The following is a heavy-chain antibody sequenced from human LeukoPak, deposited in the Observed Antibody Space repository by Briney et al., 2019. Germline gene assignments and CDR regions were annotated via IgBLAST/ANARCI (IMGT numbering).Heavy chain of an antibody. CDR1: GGSISSGGYS. CDR2: IYHSGST. J-gene: IGHJ4*02. D-gene: IGHD3-22*01. Sequence: SQTLSLTCAVSGGSISSGGYSWSWIRQPPGKGLEWIGYIYHSGSTYYNPSLKSRVTISVDRSKNQFSLKLSSVTAADTAVYYCARAIYDSSGYYRNFDYWGQGTLVTVSS. V-gene: IGHV4-30-2*01. CDR3: ARAIYDSSGYYRNFDY.